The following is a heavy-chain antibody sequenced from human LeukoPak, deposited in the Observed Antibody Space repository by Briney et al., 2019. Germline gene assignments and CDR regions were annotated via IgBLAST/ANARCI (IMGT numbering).Heavy chain of an antibody. CDR1: GFTFSSYA. D-gene: IGHD2-8*01. J-gene: IGHJ4*02. CDR2: ISGSGGST. Sequence: GGTLRLSCAAPGFTFSSYAMSWVRQAPGKGLEWVSAISGSGGSTYYADSVKGRFTISRDNSKNTLYLQMNSLRAEDTAVYYCAKGPYCTNGVCYRGHFDYWGQGTLVTVSS. V-gene: IGHV3-23*01. CDR3: AKGPYCTNGVCYRGHFDY.